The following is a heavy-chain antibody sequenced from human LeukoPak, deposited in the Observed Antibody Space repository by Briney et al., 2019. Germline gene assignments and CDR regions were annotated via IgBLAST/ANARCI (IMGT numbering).Heavy chain of an antibody. CDR2: IDYDGSTR. CDR1: GFTFSSFW. Sequence: GGSLRLSCAASGFTFSSFWMNWVRQAPGKGLVWLSRIDYDGSTRSYADSVKGRFTISRDNAKNTLYLQMDSVRADDTALYYCARGYGRSSEARYGMDVWGQGTTVTVSS. J-gene: IGHJ6*02. CDR3: ARGYGRSSEARYGMDV. V-gene: IGHV3-74*01. D-gene: IGHD6-6*01.